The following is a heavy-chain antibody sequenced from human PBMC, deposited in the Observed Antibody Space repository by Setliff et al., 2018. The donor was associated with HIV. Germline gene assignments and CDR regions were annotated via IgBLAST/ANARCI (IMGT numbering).Heavy chain of an antibody. CDR2: ISGYNANT. J-gene: IGHJ3*02. Sequence: ASVKVSCKTSGYTFISYGISWVRQAPGQGLEWMGWISGYNANTNYALELQGRLTMTTDTSTNTAYMELSSLGSDDTAVYYCASSFGGNSLRHEAAFDIWGPGTMVTVSS. D-gene: IGHD2-21*02. CDR3: ASSFGGNSLRHEAAFDI. V-gene: IGHV1-18*01. CDR1: GYTFISYG.